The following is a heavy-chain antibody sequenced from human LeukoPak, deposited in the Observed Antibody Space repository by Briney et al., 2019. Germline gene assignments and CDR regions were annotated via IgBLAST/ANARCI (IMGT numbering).Heavy chain of an antibody. J-gene: IGHJ4*02. CDR3: ARDLDGGGLLDY. D-gene: IGHD2-21*01. CDR1: GGSISSGGYY. CDR2: IYYSGST. V-gene: IGHV4-31*03. Sequence: SDTLSLTCTVSGGSISSGGYYWSWIRQHPGKGLEWIGYIYYSGSTYYNPSLKSRVTISVDTSKNQFSLKLSSVTAADTAVYYCARDLDGGGLLDYWGQGTLVTVSS.